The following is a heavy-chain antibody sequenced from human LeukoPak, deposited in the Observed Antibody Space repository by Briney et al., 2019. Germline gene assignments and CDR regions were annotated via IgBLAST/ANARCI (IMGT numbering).Heavy chain of an antibody. CDR2: INSDGSST. V-gene: IGHV3-74*01. CDR1: GFTFSSYW. D-gene: IGHD6-13*01. J-gene: IGHJ4*02. CDR3: ARGPIAAAGHFDY. Sequence: PGGSLRLSCAASGFTFSSYWMHWVRQAPGKGLVWVSRINSDGSSTSYTDSVKGRFTISRDNAKNTLYLQMNSLRAEDTAVYYCARGPIAAAGHFDYWGQGTLVTVSP.